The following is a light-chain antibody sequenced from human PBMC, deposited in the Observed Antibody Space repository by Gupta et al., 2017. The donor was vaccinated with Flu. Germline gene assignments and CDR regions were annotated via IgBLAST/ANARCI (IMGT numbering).Light chain of an antibody. V-gene: IGKV3-20*01. Sequence: THLPVSLSSSPGDRATLSCRASQSVDSNYLTWYQQKPGQAPRLLIYDESKRATGIPDRFSASGSGTDFTLTISRLETEDFAVYYCQQYDTSPFTFGQGTKLEIK. J-gene: IGKJ2*01. CDR3: QQYDTSPFT. CDR1: QSVDSNY. CDR2: DES.